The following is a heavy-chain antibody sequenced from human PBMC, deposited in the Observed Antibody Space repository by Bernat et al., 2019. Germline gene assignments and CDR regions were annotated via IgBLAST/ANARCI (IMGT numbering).Heavy chain of an antibody. Sequence: QVQLVQSGGGVVQPGRSLRLSCAASGFTFSYYGMHWVRQAPGKGLEWVTVMSFDGGNKYYADSVKGRFTISRDNSKNTLYLQMNSLRSEDTAVYYCAKELAPVRGGKNYYYGMDVWGQGTPVTVSS. CDR3: AKELAPVRGGKNYYYGMDV. J-gene: IGHJ6*02. D-gene: IGHD3-10*01. CDR2: MSFDGGNK. V-gene: IGHV3-30*18. CDR1: GFTFSYYG.